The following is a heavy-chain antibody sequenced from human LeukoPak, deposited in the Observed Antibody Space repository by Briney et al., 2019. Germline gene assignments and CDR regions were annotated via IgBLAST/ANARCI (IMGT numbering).Heavy chain of an antibody. V-gene: IGHV3-23*01. CDR1: GFTFSSYA. D-gene: IGHD6-19*01. J-gene: IGHJ4*02. CDR2: INVSGGST. CDR3: ARDPGSGRSIKYYVDY. Sequence: GGSLRLSCAASGFTFSSYAMSWVRQAPGKGLEWVSSINVSGGSTYYADSVKGRFTISRDNFKNTLYLQMNSLIPEDTALYYCARDPGSGRSIKYYVDYWGQGTLVTVSS.